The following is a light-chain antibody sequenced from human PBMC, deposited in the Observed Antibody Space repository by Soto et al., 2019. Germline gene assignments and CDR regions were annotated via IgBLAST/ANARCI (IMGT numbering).Light chain of an antibody. J-gene: IGKJ5*01. Sequence: EVVLTQSPATLSLSPGATATLSCGASQSVSSSLAWYQQKPGQAPRLLIYGASTRATGIPARFSGSGSGTEFTLTISSLQSEDFAVYYCQQYNNWPPAITFGQGTRLEIK. CDR1: QSVSSS. CDR2: GAS. CDR3: QQYNNWPPAIT. V-gene: IGKV3-15*01.